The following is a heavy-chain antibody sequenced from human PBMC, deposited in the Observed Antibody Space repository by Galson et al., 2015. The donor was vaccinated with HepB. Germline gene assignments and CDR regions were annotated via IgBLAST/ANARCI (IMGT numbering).Heavy chain of an antibody. Sequence: SLRLSCAVSGFTFDHYWIHWVRQAPGKGLMWVSRINADGSDTGYADSAEGRFTISRDNAKSVLYLQMDSLTVADTAVYYCARDSGSYPFDYWGRGTLVTVSS. J-gene: IGHJ4*02. CDR2: INADGSDT. CDR3: ARDSGSYPFDY. V-gene: IGHV3-74*01. D-gene: IGHD1-26*01. CDR1: GFTFDHYW.